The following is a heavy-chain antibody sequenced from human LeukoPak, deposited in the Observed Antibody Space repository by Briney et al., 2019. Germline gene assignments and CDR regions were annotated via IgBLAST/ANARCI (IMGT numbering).Heavy chain of an antibody. Sequence: PGGSLRLSCTASGFTFSSAWMSWVRQAPGKGLEWVGLIKSKADGETTHYAAPVKDRFTLSRDDSIRTLYLQMNNLKTEDTAVYYCAADIPSAIYPIDFWGQGALVTVPT. CDR1: GFTFSSAW. CDR3: AADIPSAIYPIDF. J-gene: IGHJ4*02. D-gene: IGHD2-21*01. CDR2: IKSKADGETT. V-gene: IGHV3-15*01.